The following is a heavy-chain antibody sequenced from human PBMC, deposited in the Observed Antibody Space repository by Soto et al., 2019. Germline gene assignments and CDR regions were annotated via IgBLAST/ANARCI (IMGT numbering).Heavy chain of an antibody. Sequence: ASVKVSCKASGYTFTSYYMHWVRQAPGQGLEWMGIINPSGGSTSYAQKFQGRVTMTRDTSTSTVYMELSSLRSEDTAVYYCATDPLNEHGPGDYYGMDVWGQGITVNVS. J-gene: IGHJ6*02. CDR2: INPSGGST. D-gene: IGHD1-1*01. V-gene: IGHV1-46*01. CDR1: GYTFTSYY. CDR3: ATDPLNEHGPGDYYGMDV.